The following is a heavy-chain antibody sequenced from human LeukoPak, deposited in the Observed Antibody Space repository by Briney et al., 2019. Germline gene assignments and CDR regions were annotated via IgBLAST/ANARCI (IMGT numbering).Heavy chain of an antibody. CDR2: INPNSGGT. Sequence: GESLKVSCKASGYTFTGYYMHWVRQAPGQGLEWMGWINPNSGGTNYAQKFQGRVTMTRDTSISTAYMELSRLRSDDTAVYYCARDGRAFTAMARGAYFDYWGQGTLVTVSS. J-gene: IGHJ4*02. CDR1: GYTFTGYY. V-gene: IGHV1-2*02. CDR3: ARDGRAFTAMARGAYFDY. D-gene: IGHD5-18*01.